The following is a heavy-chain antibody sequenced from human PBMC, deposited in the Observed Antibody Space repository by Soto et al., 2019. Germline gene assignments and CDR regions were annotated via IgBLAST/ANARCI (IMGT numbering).Heavy chain of an antibody. CDR3: ARGDLYCSGGSGYSKGFGY. CDR2: MNPNSGNT. CDR1: GYTFTSYD. Sequence: VASVKVSCKASGYTFTSYDINWVRQATGQGLEWMGWMNPNSGNTGYAQKFQGRVTMTRNTSISTAYMELSSLRSEDTAVYYCARGDLYCSGGSGYSKGFGYWGQGTLVTVSS. V-gene: IGHV1-8*01. J-gene: IGHJ4*02. D-gene: IGHD2-15*01.